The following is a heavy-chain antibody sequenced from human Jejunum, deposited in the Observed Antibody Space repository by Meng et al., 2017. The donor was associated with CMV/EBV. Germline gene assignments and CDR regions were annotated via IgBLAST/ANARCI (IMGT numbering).Heavy chain of an antibody. CDR3: AKDRGGSDDAYDV. CDR1: GFTFSSYA. J-gene: IGHJ3*01. D-gene: IGHD3-16*01. CDR2: FSISGRST. V-gene: IGHV3-23*03. Sequence: ASGFTFSSYAMTWVRQAPGKGLEWISVFSISGRSTYYADSVKGRFTISRDNSKNMVYLQMNSLRVEDTAVYYCAKDRGGSDDAYDVWGQGATVTVSS.